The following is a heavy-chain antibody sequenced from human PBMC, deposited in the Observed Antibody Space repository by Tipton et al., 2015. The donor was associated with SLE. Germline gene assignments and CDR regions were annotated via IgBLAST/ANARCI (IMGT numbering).Heavy chain of an antibody. Sequence: TLSLTCTVSGGSISSYYWSWIRQPPGKGLEWIGYIYYSGSTNYNPSLKRRVTISVATYENQFSLKLSSGTAADTAVYYCARGGTAMAYWYFDLWGRGTLVTVSS. D-gene: IGHD5-18*01. CDR1: GGSISSYY. J-gene: IGHJ2*01. CDR3: ARGGTAMAYWYFDL. V-gene: IGHV4-59*08. CDR2: IYYSGST.